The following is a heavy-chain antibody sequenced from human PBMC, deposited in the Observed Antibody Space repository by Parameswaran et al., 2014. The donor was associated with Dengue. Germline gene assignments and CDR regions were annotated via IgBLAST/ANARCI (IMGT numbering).Heavy chain of an antibody. CDR3: ARGRGHY. CDR2: ITEDESNK. Sequence: WIRQPPGKGLEWVALITEDESNKYYVDSVKGRFSISRDNAKNSLYLQMNRLRADDTAVYYCARGRGHYWGQGTLVTVSS. V-gene: IGHV3-7*03. D-gene: IGHD3-10*01. J-gene: IGHJ4*02.